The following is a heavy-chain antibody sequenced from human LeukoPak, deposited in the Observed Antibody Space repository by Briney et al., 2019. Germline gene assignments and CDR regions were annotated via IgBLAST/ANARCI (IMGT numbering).Heavy chain of an antibody. CDR3: ASMAARAFDY. CDR1: GGSISSYY. V-gene: IGHV4-59*08. J-gene: IGHJ4*02. D-gene: IGHD6-6*01. Sequence: PSETLSLTCTVSGGSISSYYWTWIRQPPGKGLEWIGFIYYSGATKYNPSLESRVTISLDTSNNQFSLRLNSVTAADTAVYYCASMAARAFDYWGQGTLVTVSS. CDR2: IYYSGAT.